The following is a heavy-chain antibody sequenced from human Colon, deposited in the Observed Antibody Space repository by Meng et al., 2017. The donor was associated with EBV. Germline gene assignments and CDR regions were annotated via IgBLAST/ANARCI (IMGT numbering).Heavy chain of an antibody. V-gene: IGHV4-4*02. Sequence: QVYLQESGPGLGKPSGTLSLTCGVSGVSISSNIRWTWVRQPPGKGLEWIGDIDDSGSTNYNPSLNSRISISLDKSKNHFSLKVNSVTAADTAVYYCARGKQDAWELLAYWGQGALVTVSS. D-gene: IGHD1-26*01. CDR1: GVSISSNIR. CDR2: IDDSGST. CDR3: ARGKQDAWELLAY. J-gene: IGHJ4*02.